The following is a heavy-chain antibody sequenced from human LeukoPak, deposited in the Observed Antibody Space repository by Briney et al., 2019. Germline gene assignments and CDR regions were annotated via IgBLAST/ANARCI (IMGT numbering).Heavy chain of an antibody. CDR2: IYSGGST. CDR3: ARPNTLYYYYGMDV. V-gene: IGHV3-66*04. Sequence: GGSLRLSCAASGFTVSSNYMSWVRQAPGKGLEWVSVIYSGGSTYYADSVKGRFTISRDSSKNTLYLQMNSLRAEDTAVYYCARPNTLYYYYGMDVWGQGTTVTVSS. D-gene: IGHD2-15*01. CDR1: GFTVSSNY. J-gene: IGHJ6*02.